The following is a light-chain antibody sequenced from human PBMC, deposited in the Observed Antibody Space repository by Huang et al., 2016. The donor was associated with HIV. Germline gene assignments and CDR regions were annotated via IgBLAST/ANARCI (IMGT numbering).Light chain of an antibody. CDR1: QGVSSS. J-gene: IGKJ2*01. Sequence: EVVLTQSPATLSLSPGERAPLSCRASQGVSSSFAWYQQKPGQAPRLLIYAASVRATGSPARFSGSASGTDFTLTISSLEPEDFAVYYCQQRRNWPPYTFGQGTKLEIK. V-gene: IGKV3-11*01. CDR3: QQRRNWPPYT. CDR2: AAS.